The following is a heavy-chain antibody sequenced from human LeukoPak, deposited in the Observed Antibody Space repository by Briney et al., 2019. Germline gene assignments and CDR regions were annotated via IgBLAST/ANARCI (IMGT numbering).Heavy chain of an antibody. CDR1: GFTFRSYW. CDR3: SRDFGGA. D-gene: IGHD3-10*01. V-gene: IGHV3-74*01. Sequence: GGSLRLSCAASGFTFRSYWMHWVRQAPGKGLLWVSRIKSDGGDTSYADSVKGRFTISRDNAKNTLYLQMNSLRAEDTAVYYCSRDFGGAWGQGTLVTVSS. J-gene: IGHJ5*02. CDR2: IKSDGGDT.